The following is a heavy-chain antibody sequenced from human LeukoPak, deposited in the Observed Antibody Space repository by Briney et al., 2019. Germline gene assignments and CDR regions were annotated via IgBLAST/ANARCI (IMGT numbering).Heavy chain of an antibody. V-gene: IGHV1-69*05. J-gene: IGHJ5*02. Sequence: GASVKVSCKASGGTFSSYAISWVRQAPGQGLEWMGGIIPIFGTANYAQKFQGRVTITTDESTSTAYMELSSLRSEDTAVYYCARVWLDLTGTTYNWFDPWGQGTLVTVSS. D-gene: IGHD1-7*01. CDR1: GGTFSSYA. CDR2: IIPIFGTA. CDR3: ARVWLDLTGTTYNWFDP.